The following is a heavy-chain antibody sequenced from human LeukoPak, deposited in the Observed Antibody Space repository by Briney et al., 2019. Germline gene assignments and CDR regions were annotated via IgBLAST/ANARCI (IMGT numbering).Heavy chain of an antibody. J-gene: IGHJ6*02. V-gene: IGHV1-18*01. Sequence: ASVKVSCKASGYISKSSGFSWVRQAPGQGLEWMGWISTYNGNTNYAQKLQGRVTMTTDTSTSTAYMELRSLRSDDTAVYYCARELHSGSYQYYYYYYGMDVWGQGTTVTVSS. D-gene: IGHD1-26*01. CDR2: ISTYNGNT. CDR1: GYISKSSG. CDR3: ARELHSGSYQYYYYYYGMDV.